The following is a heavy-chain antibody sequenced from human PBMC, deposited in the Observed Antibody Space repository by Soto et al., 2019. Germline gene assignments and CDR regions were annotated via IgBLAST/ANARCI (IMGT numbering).Heavy chain of an antibody. J-gene: IGHJ3*02. CDR2: IIPIFGTA. CDR3: ARDRGXXXVXXXXXXXAFDI. V-gene: IGHV1-69*12. Sequence: QVQLVQSGAEVKKPGSSXXVXCXASGGTFXSYAIXWVRQAPGQGLEWMGGIIPIFGTANYAQNFQGRVTITADESTSTAYMELSSLRSEDTAVYYCARDRGXXXVXXXXXXXAFDIWGQGTMVTVSS. CDR1: GGTFXSYA.